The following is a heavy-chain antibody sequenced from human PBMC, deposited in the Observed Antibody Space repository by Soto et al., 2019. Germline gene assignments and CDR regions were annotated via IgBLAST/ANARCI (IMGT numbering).Heavy chain of an antibody. J-gene: IGHJ6*02. D-gene: IGHD3-16*01. CDR3: ALVNVYVTPSPQDV. CDR1: GYTFTRYG. CDR2: INTYNGNT. Sequence: QVQLVQSGAEVKNPGASVKVSCKASGYTFTRYGIGWARQAPGQGLEWMGWINTYNGNTNYAQKVQGRVTLTTDTSTSTAYMGLRSLRSNETAIYYCALVNVYVTPSPQDVWGQGTTVIVSS. V-gene: IGHV1-18*01.